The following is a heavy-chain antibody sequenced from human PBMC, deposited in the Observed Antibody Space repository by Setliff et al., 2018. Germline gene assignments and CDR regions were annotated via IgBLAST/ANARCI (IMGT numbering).Heavy chain of an antibody. CDR2: IKQDGSEK. Sequence: GGSLRFSCAASGFTFSSYWVSWVRQAPGKGLEWVANIKQDGSEKYYVDSVKGRFTISRDNAKNSLYLQMNSLRAEDTAVYYCARDGGEYWGQGTLVTVSS. CDR3: ARDGGEY. J-gene: IGHJ4*02. D-gene: IGHD3-16*01. V-gene: IGHV3-7*01. CDR1: GFTFSSYW.